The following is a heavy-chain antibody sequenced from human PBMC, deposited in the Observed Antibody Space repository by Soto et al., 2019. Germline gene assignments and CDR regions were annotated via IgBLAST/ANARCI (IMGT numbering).Heavy chain of an antibody. D-gene: IGHD5-18*01. CDR1: GGTFSTYA. CDR2: IIPMFGTA. CDR3: ASGIQLWLRRINNGYSG. V-gene: IGHV1-69*05. Sequence: VQLVQSGAEVKKPESSVKVSCKAPGGTFSTYAISWVRQAPGQGLEWMGGIIPMFGTANYAQRFQDRVTITPDESTNTVYLELSSLRSEDTAVYFCASGIQLWLRRINNGYSGWGQGTLVTVSS. J-gene: IGHJ4*02.